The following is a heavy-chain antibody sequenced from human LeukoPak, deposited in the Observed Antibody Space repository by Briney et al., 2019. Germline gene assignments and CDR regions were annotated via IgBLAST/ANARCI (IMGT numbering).Heavy chain of an antibody. CDR1: GFTFSSYG. V-gene: IGHV3-30*18. J-gene: IGHJ3*02. CDR3: AKLSSSGDYATNDAFDI. D-gene: IGHD4-17*01. CDR2: ISYDGSNK. Sequence: GGSLRLSCAASGFTFSSYGMHGGREAPGKGLEWGAVISYDGSNKYYADSVKGRSTISRDNSKNTLYLQMNSLRAEDTAVYYCAKLSSSGDYATNDAFDIWGQGTMVTVSS.